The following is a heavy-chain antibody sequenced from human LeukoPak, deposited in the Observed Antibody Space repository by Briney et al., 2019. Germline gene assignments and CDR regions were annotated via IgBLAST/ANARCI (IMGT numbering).Heavy chain of an antibody. Sequence: GGSLRLSCAASGFTFSSYWMSWVRQAPGKGLEWVANIKQDGSEKYYVDSVKGRFTISRDNAKNSLYLQMNSLRAEDTAVYHCAREWVHTPGAFDICVQGTMVTGAS. CDR1: GFTFSSYW. V-gene: IGHV3-7*01. J-gene: IGHJ3*02. CDR2: IKQDGSEK. D-gene: IGHD1-26*01. CDR3: AREWVHTPGAFDI.